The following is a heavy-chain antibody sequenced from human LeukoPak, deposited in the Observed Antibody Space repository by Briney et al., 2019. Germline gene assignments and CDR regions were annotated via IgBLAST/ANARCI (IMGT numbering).Heavy chain of an antibody. D-gene: IGHD2-2*01. CDR1: GGSFSGYY. CDR3: ARTYPRDAFDI. Sequence: PSETLSLTCAVYGGSFSGYYWSWIRQPPGKGLEWIGEINHSGSTNYNPSLKSRVTISVDTSKNQFSLKLSSVTAADTAVYYCARTYPRDAFDIWGQGTMVTVSS. J-gene: IGHJ3*02. V-gene: IGHV4-34*01. CDR2: INHSGST.